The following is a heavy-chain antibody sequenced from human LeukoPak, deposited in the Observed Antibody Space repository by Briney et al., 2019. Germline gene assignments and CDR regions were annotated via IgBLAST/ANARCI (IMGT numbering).Heavy chain of an antibody. CDR3: AGDSSGWSGWFDP. D-gene: IGHD6-19*01. V-gene: IGHV4-59*01. Sequence: ETLSLTCTVSGVSISTYSWSWIRQSPGKALEWIGYIYYSGTTNYNPFLKSRLTISVDTSKNQFSLKLSSVTAADTAVYYCAGDSSGWSGWFDPWGQGTLVTVSS. J-gene: IGHJ5*02. CDR1: GVSISTYS. CDR2: IYYSGTT.